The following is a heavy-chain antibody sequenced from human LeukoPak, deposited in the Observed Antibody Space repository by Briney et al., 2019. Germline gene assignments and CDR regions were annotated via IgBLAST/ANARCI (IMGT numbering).Heavy chain of an antibody. CDR2: IKEDGSET. V-gene: IGHV3-7*01. J-gene: IGHJ4*02. Sequence: GGSLRLSCAASGFTFSKFWMSWVRQAPGRGLEWVANIKEDGSETYYVDSVKGRFTISRDNAKNSLFLQMNSLGDEDTAVYYCVRDAVTAYWSQGTLVTVSS. CDR1: GFTFSKFW. CDR3: VRDAVTAY. D-gene: IGHD1-14*01.